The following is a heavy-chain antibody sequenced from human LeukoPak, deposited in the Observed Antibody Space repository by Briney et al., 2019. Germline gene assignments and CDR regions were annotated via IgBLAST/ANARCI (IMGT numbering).Heavy chain of an antibody. D-gene: IGHD3-3*01. CDR2: IDPSDSYT. CDR1: GYRFTSYW. J-gene: IGHJ5*02. CDR3: ARQPMEWNWFDP. V-gene: IGHV5-10-1*01. Sequence: GESLRISCKGSGYRFTSYWISWVRQMPGKGLEWMGRIDPSDSYTNSSPSCQGHVPISADKSISTAYLQWRSLKASDTAMYYCARQPMEWNWFDPWGQGTLVTVSS.